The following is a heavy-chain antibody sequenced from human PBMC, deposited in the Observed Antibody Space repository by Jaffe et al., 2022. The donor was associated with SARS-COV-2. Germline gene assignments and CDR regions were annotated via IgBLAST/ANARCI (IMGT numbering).Heavy chain of an antibody. CDR2: IGTAGDT. J-gene: IGHJ6*03. V-gene: IGHV3-13*01. Sequence: EVQLVESGGGLVQPGGSLRLSCAASGFTFSSYDMHWVRQATGKGLEWVSAIGTAGDTYYPGSVKGRFTISRENAKNSLYLQMNSLRAGDTAVYYCARGAAKRFGELSWYMDVWGKGTTVTVSS. CDR1: GFTFSSYD. D-gene: IGHD3-10*01. CDR3: ARGAAKRFGELSWYMDV.